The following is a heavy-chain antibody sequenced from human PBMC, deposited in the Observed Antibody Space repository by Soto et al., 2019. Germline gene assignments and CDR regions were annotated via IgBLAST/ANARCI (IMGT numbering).Heavy chain of an antibody. Sequence: QVQLVESGGGVVQPGRSLRLSCAASGFTFSSYGMHWVRQAPGKGLEWVAVISYDGSNKYYAESVKGRFTISRDNSKNTLYLQMNSLRAEDTAVYYCAKDVAAEAPGYWGQGTLVTVSS. CDR1: GFTFSSYG. V-gene: IGHV3-30*18. CDR2: ISYDGSNK. J-gene: IGHJ4*02. D-gene: IGHD6-19*01. CDR3: AKDVAAEAPGY.